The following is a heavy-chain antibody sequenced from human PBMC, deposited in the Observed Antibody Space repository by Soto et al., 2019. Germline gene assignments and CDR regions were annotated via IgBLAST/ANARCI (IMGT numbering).Heavy chain of an antibody. D-gene: IGHD3-16*02. J-gene: IGHJ6*02. V-gene: IGHV4-31*03. Sequence: QVQLQESGPGLVKPSQTLSLTCTVSGGSISSGGYYWSWIRQHPGKGLEWIGYIYYSGSTYYNPSLKSRVTISVDTSKNQFSLKLSSVTAADTAVYYCARDRXXXXXXXXGYYYYYYGMDVWGQXTXXXVSS. CDR3: ARDRXXXXXXXXGYYYYYYGMDV. CDR2: IYYSGST. CDR1: GGSISSGGYY.